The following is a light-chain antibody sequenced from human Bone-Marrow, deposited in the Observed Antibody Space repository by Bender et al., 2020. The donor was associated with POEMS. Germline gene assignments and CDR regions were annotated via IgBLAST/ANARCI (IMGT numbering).Light chain of an antibody. CDR2: SSH. Sequence: QSVLTQPPSASGTPGQRVTISCSGGSSNIGAHAVNWYQHLPGTAPKLLIYSSHRRPSEVPDRFSGSRSGTSASLAISGLQSEDEADYYCAVWAGSLNALVFGGGTKLTVL. CDR3: AVWAGSLNALV. CDR1: SSNIGAHA. V-gene: IGLV1-44*01. J-gene: IGLJ2*01.